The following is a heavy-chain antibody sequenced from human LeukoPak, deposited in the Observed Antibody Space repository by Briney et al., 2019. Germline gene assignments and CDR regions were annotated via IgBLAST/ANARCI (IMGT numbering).Heavy chain of an antibody. J-gene: IGHJ3*02. V-gene: IGHV1-2*02. CDR2: INPNSGGT. CDR3: ARDYYDSSGFGAFDI. Sequence: ASVTVSCKASGYTFTPYYMHWVRQAPGQGLEWMGWINPNSGGTNYAQKFQGRVTMTRDTSISTAYMELSRLRSDDTAVYYCARDYYDSSGFGAFDIWGQGTMVTVSS. CDR1: GYTFTPYY. D-gene: IGHD3-22*01.